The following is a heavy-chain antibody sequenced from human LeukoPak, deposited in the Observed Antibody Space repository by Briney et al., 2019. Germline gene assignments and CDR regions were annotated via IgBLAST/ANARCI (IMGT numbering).Heavy chain of an antibody. CDR2: INHSGST. V-gene: IGHV4-34*01. CDR1: GGSFSGYY. J-gene: IGHJ4*02. D-gene: IGHD1-26*01. CDR3: AKQVGATSTIDY. Sequence: PSETLSLTCAVYGGSFSGYYWSWIRQPPGKGLEWIGEINHSGSTNYNPSLKSRVTISVDTSKNQFSLKLSSVTAADTAVYYCAKQVGATSTIDYWGQGTLVTVSS.